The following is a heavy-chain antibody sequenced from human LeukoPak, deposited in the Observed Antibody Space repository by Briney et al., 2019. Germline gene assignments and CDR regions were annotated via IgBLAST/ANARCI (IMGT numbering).Heavy chain of an antibody. Sequence: GGSLRLSCAASEFTFSSCAMSWVRQAPGKGLEWVSTIIDSGNSIYYADSAEGRFTISRDNSKNTLYPQMNSLRAGDTAVYYCAKDPIFSGSYGVFDYWGLGTLVTVSS. CDR2: IIDSGNSI. CDR1: EFTFSSCA. V-gene: IGHV3-23*01. CDR3: AKDPIFSGSYGVFDY. D-gene: IGHD1-26*01. J-gene: IGHJ4*02.